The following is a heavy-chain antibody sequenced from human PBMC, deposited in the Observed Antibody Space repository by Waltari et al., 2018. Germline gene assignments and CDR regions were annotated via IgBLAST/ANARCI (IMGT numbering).Heavy chain of an antibody. CDR2: INHSGST. J-gene: IGHJ4*02. CDR1: GGSFSGYY. D-gene: IGHD6-13*01. V-gene: IGHV4-34*01. CDR3: ARESRQQLVHWTFDY. Sequence: QVQLQQWGAGLLKPSETLSLTCAVYGGSFSGYYWSWIRQPPGKGLEWIGEINHSGSTNYNPSLKSRVTISVDTSKNQFSLKLSPVTAADTAVYYCARESRQQLVHWTFDYWGQGTLATVSS.